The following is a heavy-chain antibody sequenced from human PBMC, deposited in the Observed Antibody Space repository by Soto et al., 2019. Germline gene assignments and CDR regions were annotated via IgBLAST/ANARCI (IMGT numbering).Heavy chain of an antibody. Sequence: ASVKVSCKASGYTFTDYYMHWVRQAPGQGLEWMGWINANSGGTNYPQKFQGRVTMTRDTSISTVYMELSSLRSDDTAVYYCASGGSSNWPDFSGRGTLVTVSS. D-gene: IGHD6-13*01. J-gene: IGHJ4*02. CDR2: INANSGGT. V-gene: IGHV1-2*02. CDR3: ASGGSSNWPDF. CDR1: GYTFTDYY.